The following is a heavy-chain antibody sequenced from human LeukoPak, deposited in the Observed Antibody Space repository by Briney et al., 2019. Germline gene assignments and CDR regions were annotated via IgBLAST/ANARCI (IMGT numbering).Heavy chain of an antibody. CDR3: ARDAVWGYYDSSGYYPLDY. Sequence: GGSLRLSCAASGFTFSSYSMNWVSQAPGKGLEWVSYISSSSSTIYYADSVKGRFTISRDNAKNSLYLQMNSLRAEDTAVYYCARDAVWGYYDSSGYYPLDYWGQGTLVTVSS. J-gene: IGHJ4*02. V-gene: IGHV3-48*01. D-gene: IGHD3-22*01. CDR2: ISSSSSTI. CDR1: GFTFSSYS.